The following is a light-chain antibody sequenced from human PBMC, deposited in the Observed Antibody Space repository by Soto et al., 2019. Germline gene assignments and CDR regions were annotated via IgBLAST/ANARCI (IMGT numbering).Light chain of an antibody. Sequence: EVVLTQSPGTLSLSPGERATLSCRASQSVSSNYLAWYQQKPGQAPRLLIYDASNRATGIPDRFSGSGSGTDFTLTISRLEPEDFAMYYCQQYGSSPGTFGQGTKV. J-gene: IGKJ1*01. V-gene: IGKV3-20*01. CDR2: DAS. CDR3: QQYGSSPGT. CDR1: QSVSSNY.